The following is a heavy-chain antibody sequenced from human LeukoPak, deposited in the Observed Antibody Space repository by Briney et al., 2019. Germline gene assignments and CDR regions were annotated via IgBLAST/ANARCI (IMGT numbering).Heavy chain of an antibody. CDR1: GFVFGDYA. D-gene: IGHD2-2*01. CDR2: ISWNSVVK. J-gene: IGHJ4*02. CDR3: ARAPVVVPAAMGFGSDY. Sequence: GGSLRLSCAASGFVFGDYAMHWVRQAPGKGLEWVSGISWNSVVKGYADSVKSRFTISRDNAKNSLYLQMNSLRAEDTALYYCARAPVVVPAAMGFGSDYWGQGTLVTVSS. V-gene: IGHV3-9*01.